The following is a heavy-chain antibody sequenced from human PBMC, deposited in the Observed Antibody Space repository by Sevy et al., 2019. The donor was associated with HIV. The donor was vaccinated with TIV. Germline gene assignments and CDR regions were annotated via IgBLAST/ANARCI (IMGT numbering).Heavy chain of an antibody. D-gene: IGHD2-8*01. J-gene: IGHJ4*02. Sequence: GGSLSLSCAASGFAFYDYSMSWNRQAQREVLEWVATLSVGCDKINYADSVKGRFTITRDNSKNPFYLQMENVRVEDTGLYYCAAEECTRTHDYWGQGTRVTVSS. CDR3: AAEECTRTHDY. CDR1: GFAFYDYS. CDR2: LSVGCDKI. V-gene: IGHV3-23*01.